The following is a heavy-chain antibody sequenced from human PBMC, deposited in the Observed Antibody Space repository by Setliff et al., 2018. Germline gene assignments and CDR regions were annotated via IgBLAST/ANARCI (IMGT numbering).Heavy chain of an antibody. CDR2: IWYDGSYT. CDR1: GFTFSSYA. Sequence: SLKISCAASGFTFSSYAMHWVRQAPGKGLDWVAYIWYDGSYTYYTGSVKGRFTISRDNSRNTVYLQMNSLRAEDTAAYYCAGDPPYSGYAFHIWGQGTMVTVSS. J-gene: IGHJ3*02. D-gene: IGHD5-12*01. CDR3: AGDPPYSGYAFHI. V-gene: IGHV3-33*01.